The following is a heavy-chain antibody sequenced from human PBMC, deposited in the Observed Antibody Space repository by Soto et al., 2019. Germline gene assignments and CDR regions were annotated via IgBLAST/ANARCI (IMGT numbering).Heavy chain of an antibody. CDR1: GCSISSGGYY. CDR3: ARSLYDYIWGSYRNTAFDY. D-gene: IGHD3-16*02. Sequence: PSETLSLTCTVSGCSISSGGYYWSWIRQHPGKGLEWIGYIYYSGSTYYNPSLKSRVTISVDTSKNQFSLKLSSVTAADTAVYYCARSLYDYIWGSYRNTAFDYWGQGTLVTVSS. CDR2: IYYSGST. J-gene: IGHJ4*02. V-gene: IGHV4-31*03.